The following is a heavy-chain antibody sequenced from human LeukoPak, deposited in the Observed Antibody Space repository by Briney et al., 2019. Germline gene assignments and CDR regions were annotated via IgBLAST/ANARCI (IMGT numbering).Heavy chain of an antibody. V-gene: IGHV4-61*02. J-gene: IGHJ5*02. D-gene: IGHD6-19*01. CDR1: GGSISSGSYY. CDR3: ARDGYSSGWAFDP. CDR2: IYTRGST. Sequence: SQTLSLTCTVSGGSISSGSYYRSWIRQPAGKGLEWIGRIYTRGSTKYNPSLKSRVTISIDTSKNQFSLKLSSVTATDTAVYYCARDGYSSGWAFDPWGQGTLVTVSS.